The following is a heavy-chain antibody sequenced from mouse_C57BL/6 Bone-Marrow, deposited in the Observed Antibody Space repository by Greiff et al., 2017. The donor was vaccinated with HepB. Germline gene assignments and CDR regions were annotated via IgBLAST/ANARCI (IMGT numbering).Heavy chain of an antibody. D-gene: IGHD1-1*01. CDR2: IRLKSDNYAT. CDR3: TTGVVYGSSPPRCSYAMDY. CDR1: GFTFSNYW. V-gene: IGHV6-3*01. J-gene: IGHJ4*01. Sequence: EVKLMESGGGLVQPGGSMKLSCVASGFTFSNYWMNWVRQSPEKGLEWVAQIRLKSDNYATHYAESVKGRFTISRDDSKSSVYLQMNNLRAEDTGIYYCTTGVVYGSSPPRCSYAMDYWGQGTSVTVSS.